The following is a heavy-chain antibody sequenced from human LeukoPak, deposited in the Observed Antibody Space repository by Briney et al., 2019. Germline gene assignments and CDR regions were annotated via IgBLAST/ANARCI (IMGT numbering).Heavy chain of an antibody. V-gene: IGHV4-34*01. Sequence: MTSETLSLTCAVYGGSFSGYYWSWIRQPPGKGLEWIGEINHSGSTNYNPSLKSRVTISVDTSKNQFSLKLSSVTAADTAVYYCARAGPTVTTNYFDYWGQGTLVTVSS. J-gene: IGHJ4*02. CDR1: GGSFSGYY. CDR2: INHSGST. CDR3: ARAGPTVTTNYFDY. D-gene: IGHD4-17*01.